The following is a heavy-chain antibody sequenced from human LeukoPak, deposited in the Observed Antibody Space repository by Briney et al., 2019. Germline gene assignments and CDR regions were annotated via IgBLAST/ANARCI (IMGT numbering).Heavy chain of an antibody. Sequence: SHTLSLTCAISGDTVSSNTAAWNWLRQSPSRDLEWLGRTYYRSKRYNDYAVSVKGRITINPNTSKNQFSLQLNSVAPEDTAVYYCAREGYYDSSVTDNWFDPWGQGTLVTVSS. CDR3: AREGYYDSSVTDNWFDP. CDR2: TYYRSKRYN. CDR1: GDTVSSNTAA. V-gene: IGHV6-1*01. J-gene: IGHJ5*02. D-gene: IGHD3-22*01.